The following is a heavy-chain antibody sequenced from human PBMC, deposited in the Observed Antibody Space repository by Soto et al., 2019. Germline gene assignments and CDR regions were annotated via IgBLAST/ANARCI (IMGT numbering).Heavy chain of an antibody. V-gene: IGHV4-39*01. D-gene: IGHD6-6*01. CDR3: GRGLDGRWLVIDS. Sequence: SETLSLTCTVSGDSISSSSSYWGWLRQPPGKGLEWIGSIYYTGTTYYNPSLKSRVTITVDTSKKQFSLKLTSVTAADTAVYYCGRGLDGRWLVIDSWGQGTLVTVS. CDR1: GDSISSSSSY. J-gene: IGHJ4*02. CDR2: IYYTGTT.